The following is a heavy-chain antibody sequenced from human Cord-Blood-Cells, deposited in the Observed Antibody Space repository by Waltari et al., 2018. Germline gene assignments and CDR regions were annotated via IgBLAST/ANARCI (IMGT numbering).Heavy chain of an antibody. D-gene: IGHD3-3*01. J-gene: IGHJ5*02. CDR3: ARGRSFGVAP. V-gene: IGHV4-61*09. CDR2: IYTSGST. CDR1: GGSISSGSYY. Sequence: QVQLQESGPGLVKPSQTLSLTCTVSGGSISSGSYYWSWIRQPAGKGLEWIGYIYTSGSTNYNPSLKSRVTISVDTSKNQFSLKLSSVTAADTAVYYCARGRSFGVAPWGQGTLVTVSS.